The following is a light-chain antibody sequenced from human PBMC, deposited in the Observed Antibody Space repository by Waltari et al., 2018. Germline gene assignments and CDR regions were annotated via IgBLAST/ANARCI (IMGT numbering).Light chain of an antibody. CDR1: QNINTL. J-gene: IGKJ2*01. Sequence: DIQMTQSPSTLAASVGDRITITCRASQNINTLLAWYQQKPGKAPELLIEKESVLQSGVPSRFSGSGSGTEFTLTVTSLQPDDSATYFCQQYNSDLYTFGQGTKLEIK. V-gene: IGKV1-5*03. CDR2: KES. CDR3: QQYNSDLYT.